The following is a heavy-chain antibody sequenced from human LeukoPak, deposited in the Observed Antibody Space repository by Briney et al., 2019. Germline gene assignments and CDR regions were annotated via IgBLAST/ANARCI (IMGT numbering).Heavy chain of an antibody. CDR1: GGSVSSSF. J-gene: IGHJ3*02. CDR3: VSTSTWLAFHI. Sequence: SETLSLTCTVSGGSVSSSFWSWIRQPPGKGLEWIGNIYSGGTANYDPSLESRATVSLDSSKNHFSLNLNSVTAADTAIYYCVSTSTWLAFHIRGPGTMVTVSS. V-gene: IGHV4-59*08. D-gene: IGHD5/OR15-5a*01. CDR2: IYSGGTA.